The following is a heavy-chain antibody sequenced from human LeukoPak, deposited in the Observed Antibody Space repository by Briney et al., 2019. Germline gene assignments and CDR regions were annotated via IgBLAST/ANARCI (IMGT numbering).Heavy chain of an antibody. Sequence: AAVKVSFKASGYTFTSYNINWVRQPTGQGLEWMGWMNPNSGNTGNAQKFQGRVTITRNTSISTAYMELNSLISEDTAVYYCARGWGEPSERVVWGKGTTVTVSS. CDR3: ARGWGEPSERVV. J-gene: IGHJ6*04. CDR1: GYTFTSYN. V-gene: IGHV1-8*03. D-gene: IGHD7-27*01. CDR2: MNPNSGNT.